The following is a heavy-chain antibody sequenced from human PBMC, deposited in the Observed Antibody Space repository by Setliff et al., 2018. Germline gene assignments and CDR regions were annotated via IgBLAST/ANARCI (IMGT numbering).Heavy chain of an antibody. CDR2: IKQDGSEK. J-gene: IGHJ6*03. CDR3: ARMSGFQYMDV. D-gene: IGHD2-21*01. V-gene: IGHV3-7*03. Sequence: GGSLRLSCAASGFTFSSYRMHWVRQAPGKGLEWVANIKQDGSEKYYVDSVKGRFTISRDNSENTLFLQMNSLRAEDTAVYYCARMSGFQYMDVWGKGTTVTVSS. CDR1: GFTFSSYR.